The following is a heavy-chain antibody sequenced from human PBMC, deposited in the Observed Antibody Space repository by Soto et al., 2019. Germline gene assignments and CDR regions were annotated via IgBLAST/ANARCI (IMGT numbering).Heavy chain of an antibody. CDR3: AKSLPSQDNSGWHVWYWYFDL. D-gene: IGHD6-19*01. Sequence: VQLVESGGGLVQPGGSLRLSCAASGFTFNNYAMSWVRQAPGKGLEWVSSISGSAGNTYYADSVKGRFTISRDNSKNTLFLQMNSLRAEDTAVYYCAKSLPSQDNSGWHVWYWYFDLWGRGTLVTVSS. CDR1: GFTFNNYA. V-gene: IGHV3-23*04. J-gene: IGHJ2*01. CDR2: ISGSAGNT.